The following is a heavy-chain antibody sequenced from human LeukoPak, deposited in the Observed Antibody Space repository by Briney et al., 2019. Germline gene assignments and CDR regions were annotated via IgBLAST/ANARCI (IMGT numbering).Heavy chain of an antibody. D-gene: IGHD3-9*01. CDR3: VQGRDWLRNDAFDI. J-gene: IGHJ3*02. CDR1: GGSISTYY. V-gene: IGHV4-59*01. Sequence: SETLSLTCTLFGGSISTYYWSWIRQPPGKGLEWIGYIYYTESTNYNPSSGSTNYTPSLKSRVTISADTSKNQFSLKLSSVTAADTAVYYCVQGRDWLRNDAFDIWGQGTMVTVSS. CDR2: IYYTESTNYNPSSGST.